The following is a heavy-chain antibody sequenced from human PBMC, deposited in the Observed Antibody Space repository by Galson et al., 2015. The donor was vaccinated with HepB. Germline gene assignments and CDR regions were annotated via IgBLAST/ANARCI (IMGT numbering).Heavy chain of an antibody. CDR1: GFTFNNFS. J-gene: IGHJ4*02. CDR2: ISGGGGAT. CDR3: AKGDHQKTFLFFDR. D-gene: IGHD3-16*01. V-gene: IGHV3-23*01. Sequence: SLRLSCAASGFTFNNFSLRWVRQAPGKGLDWVSRISGGGGATYSADSVKGRFVASRDNSKNTLYLQMDSLRAADTAVYYCAKGDHQKTFLFFDRWGQGTLVTVSS.